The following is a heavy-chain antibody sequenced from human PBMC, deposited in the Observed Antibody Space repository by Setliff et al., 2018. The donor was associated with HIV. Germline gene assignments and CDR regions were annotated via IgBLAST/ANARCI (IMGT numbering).Heavy chain of an antibody. CDR2: VYISGST. Sequence: PSETLSLTCTVSGGSISSDYWSWIRQPAGKGLEWIGRVYISGSTNYSPSLRSRVTMSVDTSKNQFSLKVSSVTAADTAVYYCARGWEWGAPLDYWGQGTLVTVSS. CDR1: GGSISSDY. V-gene: IGHV4-4*07. D-gene: IGHD1-26*01. CDR3: ARGWEWGAPLDY. J-gene: IGHJ4*02.